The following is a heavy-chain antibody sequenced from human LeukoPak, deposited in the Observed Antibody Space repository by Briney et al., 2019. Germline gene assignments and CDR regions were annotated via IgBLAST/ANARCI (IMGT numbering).Heavy chain of an antibody. CDR3: AKDHYYDSSGYYY. Sequence: GGSLRLSCAASGFTFSSYAMSWVRQAPGKGLEWVSAISGSGSSTYYADSVKGRLTISRDNSKNTLYLQMNSLRAEDTAVYYCAKDHYYDSSGYYYWGQGTLVTVSS. CDR2: ISGSGSST. CDR1: GFTFSSYA. V-gene: IGHV3-23*01. D-gene: IGHD3-22*01. J-gene: IGHJ4*02.